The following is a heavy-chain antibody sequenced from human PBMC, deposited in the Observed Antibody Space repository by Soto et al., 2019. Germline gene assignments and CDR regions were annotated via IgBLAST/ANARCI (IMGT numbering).Heavy chain of an antibody. Sequence: PSETLSLTCTVSGGSVSSGSYYWSWIRQPPGKGLEWIGYIYYSGSTNYNPSLKSRVTISVDTSKNQFSLKLSSVTAADTAVYYCARLGYCSSTSCSKRSRYGMDVWGQGITVTVSS. CDR2: IYYSGST. J-gene: IGHJ6*02. V-gene: IGHV4-61*01. CDR1: GGSVSSGSYY. D-gene: IGHD2-2*01. CDR3: ARLGYCSSTSCSKRSRYGMDV.